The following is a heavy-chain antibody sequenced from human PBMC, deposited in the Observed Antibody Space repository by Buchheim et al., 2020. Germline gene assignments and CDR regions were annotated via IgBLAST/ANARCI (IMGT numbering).Heavy chain of an antibody. Sequence: QVQLQESGPGLVKPSETLSLTCTVSGGSVSSGSYYWSWIRQPPGKGLEWIGYIYYSGSTNYNPSLKSRVTISVDTSKNQFSLKLSSVTAADTAVYYCARDRGAVRTYYYYYGMDVWGQGTT. J-gene: IGHJ6*02. V-gene: IGHV4-61*01. CDR3: ARDRGAVRTYYYYYGMDV. D-gene: IGHD3-16*01. CDR1: GGSVSSGSYY. CDR2: IYYSGST.